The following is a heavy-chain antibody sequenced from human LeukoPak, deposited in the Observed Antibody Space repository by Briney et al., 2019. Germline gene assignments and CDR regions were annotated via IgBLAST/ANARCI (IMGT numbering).Heavy chain of an antibody. J-gene: IGHJ5*01. CDR3: ATFPGDYETNNYNWFDS. Sequence: GGSLRLSCAASGFTFSSYWMSWVRQAPGKGLEWVANIKKDGSEKYYVDSVKGRFTISRDNAKKSLYLQMSSLRVEDTAVYYCATFPGDYETNNYNWFDSWGQGTLVTVSS. CDR1: GFTFSSYW. V-gene: IGHV3-7*01. CDR2: IKKDGSEK. D-gene: IGHD3-10*01.